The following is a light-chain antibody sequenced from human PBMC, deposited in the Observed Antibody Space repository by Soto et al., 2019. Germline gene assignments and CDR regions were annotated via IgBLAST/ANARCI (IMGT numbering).Light chain of an antibody. CDR3: HQYDGSPFA. J-gene: IGKJ3*01. V-gene: IGKV3-20*01. CDR2: GAS. Sequence: EVVLTQSPGTLSLSPGERVTLSCRASHNIGSRMLAWYQHKPGQSPRLLMYGASKRAADIPDSFSGSASGRDFTLTISRLEPEDVAVYYCHQYDGSPFAFGPGTKVEIK. CDR1: HNIGSRM.